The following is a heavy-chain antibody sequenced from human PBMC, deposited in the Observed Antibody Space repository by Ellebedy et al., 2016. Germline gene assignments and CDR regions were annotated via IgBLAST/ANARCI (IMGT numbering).Heavy chain of an antibody. V-gene: IGHV4-34*01. J-gene: IGHJ5*02. CDR3: ASAGGFLDFVVVEVGTRWFDP. CDR1: GGSFSDYY. CDR2: INHSGST. Sequence: SETLSLTCAVYGGSFSDYYWSWIRQPPGKGLEWIGEINHSGSTNYNPSLKSRVTISVDTSKNLFSLTLSSVPAAETAVYFWASAGGFLDFVVVEVGTRWFDPWGQGTLVTVSS. D-gene: IGHD2-15*01.